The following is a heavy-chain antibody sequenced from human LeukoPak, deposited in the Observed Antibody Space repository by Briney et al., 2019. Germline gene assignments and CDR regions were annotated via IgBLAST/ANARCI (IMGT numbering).Heavy chain of an antibody. CDR3: AREGTYGSGSQDY. D-gene: IGHD3-10*01. Sequence: GGSLRLSCAASGFTFSSYAMSWVRQAPGKGLEWVSYISSSGSTIYYADSVKGRFTISRDNAKNSLYLQMNSLRAEDTAVYYCAREGTYGSGSQDYWGQGTLVTVSS. CDR2: ISSSGSTI. CDR1: GFTFSSYA. J-gene: IGHJ4*02. V-gene: IGHV3-48*03.